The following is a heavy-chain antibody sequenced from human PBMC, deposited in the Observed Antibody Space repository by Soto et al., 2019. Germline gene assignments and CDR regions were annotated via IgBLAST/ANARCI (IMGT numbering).Heavy chain of an antibody. CDR2: INHSGST. J-gene: IGHJ6*02. D-gene: IGHD3-3*01. Sequence: SETLSLTCAVYGGSFSGYYWSWIRQPPGKGLEWIGEINHSGSTNYNPSLKSRITISVDTSKNQFSLKLSSVTAADTAVYYCARGLRGITIFGVAYYYYGMDVWGQGTTVTVSS. CDR1: GGSFSGYY. V-gene: IGHV4-34*01. CDR3: ARGLRGITIFGVAYYYYGMDV.